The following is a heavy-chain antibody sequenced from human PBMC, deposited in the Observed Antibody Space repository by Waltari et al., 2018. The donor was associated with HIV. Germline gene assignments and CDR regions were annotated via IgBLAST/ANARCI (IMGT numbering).Heavy chain of an antibody. D-gene: IGHD3-22*01. CDR1: GYTFTNYW. Sequence: EVQLVQSGAEVRKSGESLKISCKASGYTFTNYWIAWVRQMSGEGLEWMGIIYPFDSDTRDHPSFEGQITISADKSLATAYLEWNNLNASDAAIYYCARLFYYYTTGYINNAFDIWGQGTVVTVS. V-gene: IGHV5-51*03. CDR3: ARLFYYYTTGYINNAFDI. J-gene: IGHJ3*02. CDR2: IYPFDSDT.